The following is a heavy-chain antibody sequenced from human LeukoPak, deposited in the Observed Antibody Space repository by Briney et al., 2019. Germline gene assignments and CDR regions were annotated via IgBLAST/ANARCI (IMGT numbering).Heavy chain of an antibody. CDR3: AKDRPVTGTAHPFDY. D-gene: IGHD1-20*01. Sequence: GGSLRLSCAASGFTFSSYAMSWVRQAPGKGLEWVSAISGSGGSTYYADSVKGRFTISRDNSKNMLYLQMNSLRAEDTAVYYCAKDRPVTGTAHPFDYWGQGTLVTVSS. V-gene: IGHV3-23*01. CDR2: ISGSGGST. J-gene: IGHJ4*02. CDR1: GFTFSSYA.